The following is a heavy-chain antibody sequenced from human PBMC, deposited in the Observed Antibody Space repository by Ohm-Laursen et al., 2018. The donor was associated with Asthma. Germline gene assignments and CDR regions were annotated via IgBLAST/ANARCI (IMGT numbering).Heavy chain of an antibody. CDR1: GFTFSSYW. CDR2: IKQDGSEK. Sequence: SLRLSCAASGFTFSSYWMSWVRQAPGKGLEWVANIKQDGSEKYYVDSVKGRFTISRDNAKSSLYLQVNSLRAEDTAVYYCARFSAIYYYDSSGYSHWGQGTLVTVSP. D-gene: IGHD3-22*01. CDR3: ARFSAIYYYDSSGYSH. V-gene: IGHV3-7*01. J-gene: IGHJ4*02.